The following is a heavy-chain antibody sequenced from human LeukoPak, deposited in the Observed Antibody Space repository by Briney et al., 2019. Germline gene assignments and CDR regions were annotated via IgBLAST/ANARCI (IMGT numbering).Heavy chain of an antibody. Sequence: SETLSLTCTVSGGSISSYYWSWIRQPPGKGLEWIGYIYYSGSTNYNPSLKSRVTISVDTSKNQFSLKLSSVTAADTAVYYCARGVYYFDYWGQGTLVTVSS. CDR1: GGSISSYY. CDR3: ARGVYYFDY. J-gene: IGHJ4*02. V-gene: IGHV4-59*01. D-gene: IGHD6-13*01. CDR2: IYYSGST.